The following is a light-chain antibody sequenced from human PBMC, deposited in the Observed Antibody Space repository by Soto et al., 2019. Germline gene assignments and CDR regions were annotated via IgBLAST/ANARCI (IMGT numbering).Light chain of an antibody. CDR2: GAS. CDR3: RQYGSSPSYT. J-gene: IGKJ2*01. V-gene: IGKV3-20*01. Sequence: EIVLTQSPGTLSLSPGERATLSCRASPSLSSYLAWYQQKPGQAPRLLIYGASSRATGITDRFSGSGSVTDFTLTISRLEPEDVPVYYCRQYGSSPSYTFGQGTKLEIK. CDR1: PSLSSY.